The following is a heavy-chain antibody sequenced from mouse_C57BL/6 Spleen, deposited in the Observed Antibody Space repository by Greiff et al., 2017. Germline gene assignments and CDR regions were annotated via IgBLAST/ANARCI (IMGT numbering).Heavy chain of an antibody. Sequence: EVQVVESGGGLVQPGGSLSLSCAASGFTFTDYYMSWVRQPPGKALEWLGFIRNKANGYTTEYSASVKGRFTISRDNSQSILYLQMNALRAEDSATYYYARDRNYSNPGFDYWGQGTLVTVSA. D-gene: IGHD2-5*01. CDR3: ARDRNYSNPGFDY. CDR1: GFTFTDYY. CDR2: IRNKANGYTT. V-gene: IGHV7-3*01. J-gene: IGHJ3*01.